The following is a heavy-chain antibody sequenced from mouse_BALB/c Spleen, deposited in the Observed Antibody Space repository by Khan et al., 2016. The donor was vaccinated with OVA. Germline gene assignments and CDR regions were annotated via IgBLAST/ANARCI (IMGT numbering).Heavy chain of an antibody. Sequence: EVELVESGGGLVKPGGSLKLSCAASGFAFSSYDMSWVCQTPEKRLEWVAYISSGGGSTYYPDTVKGRFTISRDNAKNILYLQMGSLKSEDTAMYYCARHSGTWFAYWGQGTLVTVSA. V-gene: IGHV5-12-1*01. CDR2: ISSGGGST. CDR1: GFAFSSYD. J-gene: IGHJ3*01. D-gene: IGHD3-3*01. CDR3: ARHSGTWFAY.